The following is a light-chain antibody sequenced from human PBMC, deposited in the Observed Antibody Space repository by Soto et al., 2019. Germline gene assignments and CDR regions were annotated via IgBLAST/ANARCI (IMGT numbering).Light chain of an antibody. V-gene: IGLV1-44*01. J-gene: IGLJ2*01. CDR1: SSDIGTNT. Sequence: QSVLTQPSSASGTPGQRVTISCSGSSSDIGTNTVTWYQQVPGTAPKLLIYSNNQRPSGVPGRFSGSKSGTSASLAISGLQSEDEADYYCASWDDSLNGLVVFGGGTKLTVL. CDR3: ASWDDSLNGLVV. CDR2: SNN.